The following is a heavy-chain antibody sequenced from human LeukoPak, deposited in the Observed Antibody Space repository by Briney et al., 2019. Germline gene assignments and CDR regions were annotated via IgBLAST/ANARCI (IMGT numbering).Heavy chain of an antibody. Sequence: GGSLRLSCAASVFTFSSYAMHWVRQAPGKGLECVAVISYDGSNKYYADSVKGRFTISRDNSKNTLYLQMSSLRAEDTAVYYCARGEMATVPSFDYWGPGTLVTVSS. J-gene: IGHJ4*02. V-gene: IGHV3-30-3*01. CDR2: ISYDGSNK. CDR3: ARGEMATVPSFDY. D-gene: IGHD5-24*01. CDR1: VFTFSSYA.